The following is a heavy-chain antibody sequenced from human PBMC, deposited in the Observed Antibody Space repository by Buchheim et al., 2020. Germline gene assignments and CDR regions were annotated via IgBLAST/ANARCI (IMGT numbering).Heavy chain of an antibody. Sequence: EVQLLESGGGLVQPGGSLRLSCAASGFTFSSYAMSWVRQASGKGLEWVSAISGSGGSTYYADSVKGWFTLSRDNSKNTLYLQMNSLRAEDTAVYYCAKDGLHCSGGSCYFDWYFDLWGRGTL. J-gene: IGHJ2*01. CDR1: GFTFSSYA. CDR2: ISGSGGST. D-gene: IGHD2-15*01. V-gene: IGHV3-23*01. CDR3: AKDGLHCSGGSCYFDWYFDL.